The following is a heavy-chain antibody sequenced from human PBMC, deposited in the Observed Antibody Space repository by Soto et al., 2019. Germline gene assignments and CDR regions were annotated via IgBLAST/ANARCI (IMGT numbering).Heavy chain of an antibody. D-gene: IGHD3-9*01. CDR2: INPSGGST. J-gene: IGHJ5*02. CDR1: GYTFTIYY. CDR3: ARDFHDILTGYLSNWFDP. V-gene: IGHV1-46*03. Sequence: ASVKVSCKASGYTFTIYYMHWVRQAPGQGLEWMGIINPSGGSTSYAQKFQGRVTMTRDTSTSTVYMELSSLRSEDTAVYYCARDFHDILTGYLSNWFDPWGQGTLVTVSS.